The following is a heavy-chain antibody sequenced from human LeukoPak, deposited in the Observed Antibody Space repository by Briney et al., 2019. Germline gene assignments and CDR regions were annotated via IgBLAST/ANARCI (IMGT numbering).Heavy chain of an antibody. Sequence: PSETLSLTCAVYGGSFSGYYWSWIRQPPGKGLEWIGENNHSGSTNYNPSLKSRVTISVDTSKNQFSLKLSSVTAADTAVYYCARAVRVYDGSGSPTFDYWGQGTLVTVSS. V-gene: IGHV4-34*01. CDR1: GGSFSGYY. CDR3: ARAVRVYDGSGSPTFDY. D-gene: IGHD3-10*01. CDR2: NNHSGST. J-gene: IGHJ4*02.